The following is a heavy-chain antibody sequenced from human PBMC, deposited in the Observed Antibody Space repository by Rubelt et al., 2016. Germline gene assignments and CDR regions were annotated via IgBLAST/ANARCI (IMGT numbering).Heavy chain of an antibody. CDR3: ARGHYYYDSSGPDY. V-gene: IGHV3-30*03. D-gene: IGHD3-22*01. CDR1: GFTVSSNY. Sequence: GGSLRLSCAASGFTVSSNYMSWVRQAPGKGLEWVAVISYDGSNKYYADSVKGRFTISRDNSKNTLYLQMNSLRAEDTAVYYCARGHYYYDSSGPDYWGQGTLVTVSS. J-gene: IGHJ4*02. CDR2: ISYDGSNK.